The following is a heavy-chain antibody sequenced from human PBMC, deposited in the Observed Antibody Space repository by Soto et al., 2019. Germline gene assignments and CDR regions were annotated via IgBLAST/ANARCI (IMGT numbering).Heavy chain of an antibody. Sequence: EVQLVESGGGLVQPGGSLRLSCAASGFTVSSNYMSWVRQAPGKGLEWVSVIYSGGSTYYADSVKGRFTISRHNSKNTLYLQMNSLRAEDTAVYYCARVVVVTAGHYYYYYGMDVWGQGTTVTVSS. D-gene: IGHD2-21*02. CDR3: ARVVVVTAGHYYYYYGMDV. CDR2: IYSGGST. V-gene: IGHV3-53*04. J-gene: IGHJ6*02. CDR1: GFTVSSNY.